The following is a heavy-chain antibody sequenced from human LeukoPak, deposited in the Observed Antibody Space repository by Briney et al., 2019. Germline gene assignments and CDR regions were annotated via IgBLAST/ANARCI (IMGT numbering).Heavy chain of an antibody. D-gene: IGHD5-12*01. CDR2: IYGDGSFA. V-gene: IGHV3-74*01. CDR3: AKDLDIVATITEN. CDR1: EFTFSGYW. J-gene: IGHJ4*02. Sequence: GGSLRLSCAASEFTFSGYWMHWVRQAPGKPLVWVSRIYGDGSFANHADSVKGRFTISLDNAKKTLYLQMNSLRAEDTAVYYCAKDLDIVATITENWGQGTLVTVSS.